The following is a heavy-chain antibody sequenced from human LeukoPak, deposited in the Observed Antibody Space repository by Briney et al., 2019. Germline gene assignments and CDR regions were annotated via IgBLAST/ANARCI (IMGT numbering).Heavy chain of an antibody. CDR3: QSRFLEWLLDY. J-gene: IGHJ4*02. CDR2: IYHSGST. D-gene: IGHD3-3*01. CDR1: GGSISSSNW. Sequence: KPSGTLSLTCAVSGGSISSSNWWSWVRQPPGKGLEWIGEIYHSGSTNYNPSLKSRVTISVDTSKNQFSLKLNSVTAADTAMYYCQSRFLEWLLDYWGKGTLVTVSS. V-gene: IGHV4-4*02.